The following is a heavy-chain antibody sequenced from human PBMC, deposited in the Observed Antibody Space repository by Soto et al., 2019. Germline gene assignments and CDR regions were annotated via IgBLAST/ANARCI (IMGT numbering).Heavy chain of an antibody. D-gene: IGHD3-22*01. Sequence: PGESLKISCKGSGYSFTSYWIGWVRQMPGKGLEWMGIIYPGDSDTRYSPSFQGQVTISADKSISTAYLQWSSLKASDTAMYYCARHQYYYDSRLYYYYGMDVWGQGTTVTVSS. CDR3: ARHQYYYDSRLYYYYGMDV. CDR1: GYSFTSYW. CDR2: IYPGDSDT. J-gene: IGHJ6*02. V-gene: IGHV5-51*01.